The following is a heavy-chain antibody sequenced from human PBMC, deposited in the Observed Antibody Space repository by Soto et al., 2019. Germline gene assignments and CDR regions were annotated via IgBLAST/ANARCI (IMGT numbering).Heavy chain of an antibody. V-gene: IGHV4-30-2*01. CDR2: IYPSGAA. D-gene: IGHD3-10*01. CDR3: ARAVFGSILYIDF. J-gene: IGHJ6*03. Sequence: SETLSLTCGISGDSISSRGYTWTWIRQPPGKGLEWIGYIYPSGAAYYNPSLKSRVTISLETSKNRFSLNVKSATAADTAVYYCARAVFGSILYIDFWGQGTTVTVSS. CDR1: GDSISSRGYT.